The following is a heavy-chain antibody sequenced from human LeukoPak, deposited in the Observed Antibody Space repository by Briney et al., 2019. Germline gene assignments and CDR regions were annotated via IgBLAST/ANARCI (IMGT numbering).Heavy chain of an antibody. CDR3: AKASARYYYFDY. Sequence: GASLRLSCAASGFTFSSYGMHWVRQGPGKGLEWVAVISYDGSNKYYADSVKGRFTISRNNSKNTLYLQMNSLRAEDTAVYYCAKASARYYYFDYWGQGTLVTVSS. CDR1: GFTFSSYG. D-gene: IGHD1-1*01. J-gene: IGHJ4*02. V-gene: IGHV3-30*18. CDR2: ISYDGSNK.